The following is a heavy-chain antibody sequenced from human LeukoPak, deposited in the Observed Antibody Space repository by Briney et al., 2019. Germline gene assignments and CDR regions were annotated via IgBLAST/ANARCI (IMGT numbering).Heavy chain of an antibody. Sequence: SETLSLTCAVYGGSFSGYYGSWIRQPPGKGLEWIGEINHSGSTNYNPSLKSRVTISVDTSKNQFSLKLSSVTAADTAVYYCEYLVENDDLDGMDVWGQGTTVTVSS. V-gene: IGHV4-34*01. D-gene: IGHD5-24*01. J-gene: IGHJ6*02. CDR3: EYLVENDDLDGMDV. CDR1: GGSFSGYY. CDR2: INHSGST.